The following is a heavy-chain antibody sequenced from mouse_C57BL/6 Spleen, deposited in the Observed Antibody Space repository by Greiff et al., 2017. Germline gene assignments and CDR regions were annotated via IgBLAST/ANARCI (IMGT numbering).Heavy chain of an antibody. D-gene: IGHD2-4*01. CDR3: ARPLNYDYDDYAMDY. CDR2: ISNGGGST. CDR1: GFTFSDYY. V-gene: IGHV5-12*01. Sequence: EVKLVESGGGLVQPGGSLKLSCAASGFTFSDYYMYWVRQTPEKRLEWVAYISNGGGSTYYPDTVKGRFTISRDNAKNTLYLQMSRLKSEDTAMYYCARPLNYDYDDYAMDYWGQGTSVTVSS. J-gene: IGHJ4*01.